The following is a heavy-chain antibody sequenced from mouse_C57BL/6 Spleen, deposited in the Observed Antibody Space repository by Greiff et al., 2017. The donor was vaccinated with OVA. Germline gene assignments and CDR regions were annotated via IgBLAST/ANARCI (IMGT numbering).Heavy chain of an antibody. CDR1: GYTFTSYW. D-gene: IGHD1-1*01. Sequence: QVQLQQPGAELVRPGTSVKLSCKASGYTFTSYWMHWVKQRPGQGLEWIGVIDPSDSYTNYNQKFKGKATLTVDTSSSTAYMQLSSLTSEDSAVYYCARLPTVVATDWYFDVWGTGTTVTVSS. CDR3: ARLPTVVATDWYFDV. CDR2: IDPSDSYT. V-gene: IGHV1-59*01. J-gene: IGHJ1*03.